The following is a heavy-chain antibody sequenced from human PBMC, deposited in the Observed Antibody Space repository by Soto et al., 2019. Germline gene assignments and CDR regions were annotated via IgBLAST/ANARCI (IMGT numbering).Heavy chain of an antibody. CDR2: INHSGST. D-gene: IGHD3-22*01. V-gene: IGHV4-34*01. J-gene: IGHJ4*02. Sequence: SETLSLTCAVYGGSFSGYYWSWIRQPPGKGLEWIGEINHSGSTNYNPSLKSRVTISVDTSKNQFSLKLSSVTAADTAVYYCARGNLLLTYGRNTNFDYWGQGTLVTVSS. CDR3: ARGNLLLTYGRNTNFDY. CDR1: GGSFSGYY.